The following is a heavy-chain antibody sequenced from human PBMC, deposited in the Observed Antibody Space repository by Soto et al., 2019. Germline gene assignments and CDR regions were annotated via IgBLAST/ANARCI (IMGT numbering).Heavy chain of an antibody. CDR2: IIPIFGTA. D-gene: IGHD3-10*01. CDR1: GGTFSSYA. V-gene: IGHV1-69*01. Sequence: QVQLVQSGAEVKKPGSSVKVSCRASGGTFSSYAISWVRQAPGQGLEWMGGIIPIFGTANYAQKFQGRVTITADESTSTAYMVLSSLRSEDTAVYYCARDSGPMVRGVLNYYYYGMDVWGQGTTVTVSS. CDR3: ARDSGPMVRGVLNYYYYGMDV. J-gene: IGHJ6*02.